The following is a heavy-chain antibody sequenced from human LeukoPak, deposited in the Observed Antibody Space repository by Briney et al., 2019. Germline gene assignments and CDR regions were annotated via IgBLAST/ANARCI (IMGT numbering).Heavy chain of an antibody. Sequence: GSPVKVSCKAARGTFSSYAISWVRQAPGQGLEWMGRIIPIFGTANYAQKFQGRVTITTDESTSTAYMELSSLRSEDTAVYYCARDKLGTVAGNINWFDPWGQGTLVTVSS. CDR3: ARDKLGTVAGNINWFDP. CDR2: IIPIFGTA. CDR1: RGTFSSYA. V-gene: IGHV1-69*05. D-gene: IGHD6-19*01. J-gene: IGHJ5*02.